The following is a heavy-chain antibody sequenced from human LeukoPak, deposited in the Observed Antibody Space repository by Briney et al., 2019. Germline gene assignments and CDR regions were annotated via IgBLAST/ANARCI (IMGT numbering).Heavy chain of an antibody. CDR1: GFTFSSYW. CDR2: IKQDGSEK. D-gene: IGHD6-13*01. CDR3: ARIPAGIATRKGKLYYYYYYMDV. Sequence: WGSLTLSCAASGFTFSSYWMSWVRQAPGKGLEWVANIKQDGSEKYYVDSMKGRFTISRDNAKNSLYLQMNSLRAEDTAVYYCARIPAGIATRKGKLYYYYYYMDVWGKGTTVTVSS. J-gene: IGHJ6*03. V-gene: IGHV3-7*01.